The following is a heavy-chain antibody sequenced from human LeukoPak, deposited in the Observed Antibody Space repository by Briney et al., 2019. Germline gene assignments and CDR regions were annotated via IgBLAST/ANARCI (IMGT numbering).Heavy chain of an antibody. V-gene: IGHV1-2*02. D-gene: IGHD4-17*01. CDR1: GYTLIDNY. J-gene: IGHJ5*02. CDR3: ARDPLTTVTNWFDP. Sequence: ASVTVSCKASGYTLIDNYFHWVRQAPSQRLEWVGWSHTKTGRTHYAQKFQGRVTMTRDTSISTAYMELSRLRSDDTAVYDCARDPLTTVTNWFDPWGQGTLVTVSS. CDR2: SHTKTGRT.